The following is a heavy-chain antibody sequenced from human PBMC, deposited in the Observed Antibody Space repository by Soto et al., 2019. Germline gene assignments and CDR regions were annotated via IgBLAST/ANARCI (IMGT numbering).Heavy chain of an antibody. CDR3: ARGMDNNKVGW. D-gene: IGHD1-1*01. CDR2: IFSSVST. CDR1: GDSVSRADSY. J-gene: IGHJ4*02. V-gene: IGHV4-61*08. Sequence: QVQLQESGPGLVKPSETLSLTCSVSGDSVSRADSYWSWIRQPPGKGLVWIGYIFSSVSTEYNPSLRGRVIISVDTSKNQVYLKLRTVTAADTAVYFCARGMDNNKVGWWGQGTLVTVSA.